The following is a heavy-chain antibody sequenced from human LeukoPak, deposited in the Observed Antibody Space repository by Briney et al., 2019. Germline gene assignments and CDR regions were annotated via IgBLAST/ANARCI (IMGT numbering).Heavy chain of an antibody. V-gene: IGHV4-34*01. Sequence: SETLSLTCAVYGGSFSGYYWSWIRQPPGKGLEWIGEINHSGSTNYNPSLKSRVTISVDTSKNQFSLKLSSVTAADTAVYYCARAPIYYDFWSGYYMAEYFQHWGQGTLVTVSS. CDR1: GGSFSGYY. J-gene: IGHJ1*01. CDR3: ARAPIYYDFWSGYYMAEYFQH. CDR2: INHSGST. D-gene: IGHD3-3*01.